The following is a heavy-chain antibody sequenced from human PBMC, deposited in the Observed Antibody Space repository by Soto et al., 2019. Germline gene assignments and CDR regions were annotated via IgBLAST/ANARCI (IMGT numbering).Heavy chain of an antibody. D-gene: IGHD3-10*01. CDR2: INDSGST. J-gene: IGHJ6*03. Sequence: QVQLQQWGAGLLKPSETLSLTCAVYGGXFXGYXXXXXXXXXXXXXXWXGEINDSGSTNNNPSLKSRVTILVDTPKNQFSLKLSSVTAADTAVYYCARGLLLWFGELSRRGGYYYYMDVWGKGTTVTVSS. CDR3: ARGLLLWFGELSRRGGYYYYMDV. CDR1: GGXFXGYX. V-gene: IGHV4-34*01.